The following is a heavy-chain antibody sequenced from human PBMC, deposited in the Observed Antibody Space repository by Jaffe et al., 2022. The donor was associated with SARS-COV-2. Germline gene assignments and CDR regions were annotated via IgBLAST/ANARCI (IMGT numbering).Heavy chain of an antibody. Sequence: QITLKESGPTLVKPTQTLTLTCTFSGFSLSTSGVGVGWIRQPPGKALEWLALIYWDDDKRYSPSLKSRLTITKDTSKNQVVLTMTNMDPVDTATYYCAHRGDSSGYYYFDYWGQGTLVTVSS. D-gene: IGHD3-22*01. CDR1: GFSLSTSGVG. J-gene: IGHJ4*02. CDR3: AHRGDSSGYYYFDY. V-gene: IGHV2-5*02. CDR2: IYWDDDK.